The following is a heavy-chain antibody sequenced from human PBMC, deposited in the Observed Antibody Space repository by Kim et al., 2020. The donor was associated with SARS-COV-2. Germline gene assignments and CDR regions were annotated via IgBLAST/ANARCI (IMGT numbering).Heavy chain of an antibody. CDR1: GGSISSSSYY. CDR2: IYYSGST. CDR3: AIQEADTAMATSGHYYYYYGMDV. D-gene: IGHD5-18*01. V-gene: IGHV4-39*01. Sequence: SETLSLTCTVSGGSISSSSYYWGWIRQPPGKGLEWIGSIYYSGSTYYNPSLKSRVTISVDTSKNQFSLKLSSVTAADTAVYYCAIQEADTAMATSGHYYYYYGMDVWGQGTTVTVSS. J-gene: IGHJ6*02.